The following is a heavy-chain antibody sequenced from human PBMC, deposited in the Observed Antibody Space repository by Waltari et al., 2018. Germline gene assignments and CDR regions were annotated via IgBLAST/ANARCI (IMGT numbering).Heavy chain of an antibody. J-gene: IGHJ4*02. CDR1: GGTFSSYA. D-gene: IGHD3-3*01. CDR2: IIPIFGTA. V-gene: IGHV1-69*13. CDR3: ASPDYYFDY. Sequence: QVQLVQSGAEVKKPGSSVKVSCKASGGTFSSYALRGVRQAPGQGLEWMGGIIPIFGTANYAQKFQGRVTITADESTSTAYMERSSLRSEDTAVYYCASPDYYFDYWGQGTLVTVSS.